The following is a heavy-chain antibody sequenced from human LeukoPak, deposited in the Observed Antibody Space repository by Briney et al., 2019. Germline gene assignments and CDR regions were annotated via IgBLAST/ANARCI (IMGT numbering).Heavy chain of an antibody. CDR2: GDYSGGT. D-gene: IGHD6-19*01. CDR3: AGERGEEYSSGWYKTNFFYN. V-gene: IGHV4-39*07. CDR1: GDSFTSVTDY. Sequence: RSSETLSLTCTVSGDSFTSVTDYWAWIRQPPGKGLEWIATGDYSGGTYYNPSLESRVAISADMSKNQISLQLTSVTGADTAVYYCAGERGEEYSSGWYKTNFFYNWGQGVRVTVSS. J-gene: IGHJ4*02.